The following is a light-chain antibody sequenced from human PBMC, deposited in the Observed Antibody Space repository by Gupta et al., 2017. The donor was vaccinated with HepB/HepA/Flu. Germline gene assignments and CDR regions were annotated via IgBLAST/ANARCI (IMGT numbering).Light chain of an antibody. CDR3: QSYDSSRSGWV. CDR1: SSNIGAGYD. CDR2: GNS. V-gene: IGLV1-40*01. J-gene: IGLJ3*02. Sequence: QSVLTQPPSASGAPGQRVTISCTGSSSNIGAGYDVHWYQQLPETAPKLLIYGNSNRPSGVPDRFSGSKSGTSASLTITGLQAEDEADYYCQSYDSSRSGWVFGGGTKLTVL.